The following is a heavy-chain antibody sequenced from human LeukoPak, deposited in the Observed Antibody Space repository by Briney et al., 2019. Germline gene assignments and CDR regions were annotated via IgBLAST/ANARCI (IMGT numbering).Heavy chain of an antibody. D-gene: IGHD2-21*01. CDR3: ARDKMVNPEEAYYYMDV. V-gene: IGHV4-31*03. CDR1: GGSISSGGYY. CDR2: IYYSGST. Sequence: SQTLSLTCTVSGGSISSGGYYWSWIRQHPGKGLEWIGYIYYSGSTYYNPSLKSRVTISVDTSKNQFSLKLSSVTAADTAVYYCARDKMVNPEEAYYYMDVWGKGTTVTVSS. J-gene: IGHJ6*03.